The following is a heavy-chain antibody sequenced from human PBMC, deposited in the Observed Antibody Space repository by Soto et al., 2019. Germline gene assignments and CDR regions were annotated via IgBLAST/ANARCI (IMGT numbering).Heavy chain of an antibody. CDR1: GGTFSSYA. CDR3: AKYYYDSSGYYSDYYYGMDV. J-gene: IGHJ6*02. Sequence: SVKVSCKASGGTFSSYAISWVLQAPGQGLEWMGGIILIFGTANYAQKFQGRVTITADESTSTAYMEMSSLRSEDTAVYYCAKYYYDSSGYYSDYYYGMDVWGQGTTVTVSS. D-gene: IGHD3-22*01. CDR2: IILIFGTA. V-gene: IGHV1-69*13.